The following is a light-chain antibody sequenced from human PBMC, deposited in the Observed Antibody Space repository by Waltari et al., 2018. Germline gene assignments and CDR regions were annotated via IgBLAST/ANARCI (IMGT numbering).Light chain of an antibody. CDR3: QHYVRLPVT. Sequence: ASRSVNRALTGDQQKPGQAPGLLIDGILDRAAGTPDRFSCSGSGTDFSLTISRLEPEDCAVYYCQHYVRLPVTFGQGTRVEV. V-gene: IGKV3-20*01. CDR1: RSVNRA. J-gene: IGKJ1*01. CDR2: GIL.